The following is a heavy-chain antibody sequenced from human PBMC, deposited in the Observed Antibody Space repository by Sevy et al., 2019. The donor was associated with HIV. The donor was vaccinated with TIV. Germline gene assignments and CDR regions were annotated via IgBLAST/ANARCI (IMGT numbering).Heavy chain of an antibody. CDR3: ASAGHSYGLFDY. Sequence: SETLSLTCTVSGGSISSYCCNWIRQSPGKGLEWIGYMCHTGITNYNPSLKSRVTISLDTSRNQFSLWLSSVTAADTAVDYCASAGHSYGLFDYWGQGTLVTVSS. V-gene: IGHV4-59*13. J-gene: IGHJ4*02. D-gene: IGHD5-18*01. CDR2: MCHTGIT. CDR1: GGSISSYC.